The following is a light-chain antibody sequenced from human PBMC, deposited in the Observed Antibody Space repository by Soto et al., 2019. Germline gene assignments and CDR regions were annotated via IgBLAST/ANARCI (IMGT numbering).Light chain of an antibody. V-gene: IGLV2-14*03. J-gene: IGLJ1*01. CDR1: SSDVGAYKY. Sequence: QSVLTQPASVSGSPGQSVTISCTGTSSDVGAYKYVSWYQKHPGKSPKLMIYGVSNRPSGISNRFSGSKSGNTAFLTISGLQPEDESDYYCSSFPGPTTLDVFGTGTKLTVL. CDR3: SSFPGPTTLDV. CDR2: GVS.